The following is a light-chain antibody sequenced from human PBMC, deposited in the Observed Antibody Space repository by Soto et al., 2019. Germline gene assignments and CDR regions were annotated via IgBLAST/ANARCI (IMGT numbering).Light chain of an antibody. CDR3: QQRRNWLS. CDR1: QSVSSY. V-gene: IGKV3-11*01. J-gene: IGKJ4*01. CDR2: AAS. Sequence: EIVLTQSPATLSLSPGERATLSCRASQSVSSYLAWYQQKPGQAPRLLIYAASNRATGIPARFSGSGSGTDFTLTISSLEPDDFAVYYCQQRRNWLSFGGGTKVEIK.